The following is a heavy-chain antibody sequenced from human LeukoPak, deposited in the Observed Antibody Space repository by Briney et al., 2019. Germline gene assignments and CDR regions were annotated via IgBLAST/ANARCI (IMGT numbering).Heavy chain of an antibody. Sequence: PGGSLRLSCAASGFTFSNAWMSWVRQAPGKGLEWVGRIKSKTDGGTTDYAAPVKGRFTISRDDSKNTLYLQMNSLKTEDTAGYYCPTDLRGYSYGHGDYWGQEPLVTVSS. CDR3: PTDLRGYSYGHGDY. J-gene: IGHJ4*02. D-gene: IGHD5-18*01. V-gene: IGHV3-15*01. CDR2: IKSKTDGGTT. CDR1: GFTFSNAW.